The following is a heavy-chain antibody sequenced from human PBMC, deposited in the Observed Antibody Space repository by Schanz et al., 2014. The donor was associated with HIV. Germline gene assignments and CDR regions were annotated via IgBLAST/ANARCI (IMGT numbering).Heavy chain of an antibody. V-gene: IGHV3-23*01. Sequence: QVLESGGGLVQTGGSLRVSCAASGFTFNSYGMHWVRQAPGKGLDWGSTISGSDGDTYYADSVKGRFTISRDNSRNALYLHMNSLRADDTAIYYCVKAYSSGFSGAGSWGQGALVTVSS. CDR3: VKAYSSGFSGAGS. D-gene: IGHD5-18*01. CDR2: ISGSDGDT. J-gene: IGHJ5*02. CDR1: GFTFNSYG.